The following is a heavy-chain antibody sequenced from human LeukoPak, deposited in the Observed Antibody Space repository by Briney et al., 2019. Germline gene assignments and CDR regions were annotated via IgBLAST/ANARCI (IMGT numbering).Heavy chain of an antibody. CDR1: GGSISSSSYY. D-gene: IGHD2-2*01. J-gene: IGHJ6*03. Sequence: SETLSLTCTVSGGSISSSSYYWGWIRQPPGKGLEWIGSIYYSGSTYYNPSLKSRVTISVDTSKNQFSLKLSSVTAADTAVYYCARVISGCSSTSCYYYYMDVWGKGTTVTVSS. CDR3: ARVISGCSSTSCYYYYMDV. CDR2: IYYSGST. V-gene: IGHV4-39*07.